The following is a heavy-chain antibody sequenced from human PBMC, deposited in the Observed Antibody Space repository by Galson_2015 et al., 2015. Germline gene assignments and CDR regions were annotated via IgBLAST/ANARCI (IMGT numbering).Heavy chain of an antibody. CDR3: VRDRKIVAATAAAHFDY. J-gene: IGHJ4*02. Sequence: SVKVSCKASGVSFRTYAISWVRQAPGQGLEWMGGIIPVFGTANYAQKFQGRVTITADESTSTAYMELSSLRSEDTAVYYCVRDRKIVAATAAAHFDYWGQGTLVTVSS. D-gene: IGHD5-12*01. V-gene: IGHV1-69*13. CDR2: IIPVFGTA. CDR1: GVSFRTYA.